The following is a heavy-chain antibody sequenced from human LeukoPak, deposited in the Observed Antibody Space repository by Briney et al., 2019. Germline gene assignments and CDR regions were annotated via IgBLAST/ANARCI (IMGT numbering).Heavy chain of an antibody. V-gene: IGHV3-23*01. CDR1: GFTFSNYA. Sequence: GGSLRLSCAASGFTFSNYAMNWVRQAPGKGLGWVSTIGSSGGSTYYADSVKGRFTISRDNSKNTLYLQMNSLRAEDTAVYYCAKDVGKWESLHFFDYWGQGTLVTVSS. J-gene: IGHJ4*02. CDR3: AKDVGKWESLHFFDY. CDR2: IGSSGGST. D-gene: IGHD1-26*01.